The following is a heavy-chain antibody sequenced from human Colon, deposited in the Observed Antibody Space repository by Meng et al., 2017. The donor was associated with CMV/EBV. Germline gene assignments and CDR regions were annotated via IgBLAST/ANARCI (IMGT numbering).Heavy chain of an antibody. CDR3: ARNYYFDY. CDR2: IYYTGST. V-gene: IGHV4-30-4*01. Sequence: QVRLQVSGPGLVKPSXXXSLTCTVSGGPINSGDYYWSWIRQPPGKGLEWIGYIYYTGSTYYNPSLKSRVTISMDTSKNQFSLRLSSVTAADTAVYYCARNYYFDYWGQGTLVTVSS. CDR1: GGPINSGDYY. J-gene: IGHJ4*02.